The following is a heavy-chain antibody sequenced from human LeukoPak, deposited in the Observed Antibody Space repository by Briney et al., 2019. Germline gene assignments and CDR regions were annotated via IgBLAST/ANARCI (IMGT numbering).Heavy chain of an antibody. D-gene: IGHD6-13*01. CDR2: ISSSGSTI. V-gene: IGHV3-48*03. J-gene: IGHJ4*02. Sequence: PGGSPRLSCAASGFTFSSYEMNWVRQAPGKGLEWVSYISSSGSTIYYADSVKGRFTISRDNAKNSLYLQMNSLRAEDTAVYYCARDRGGSSWYYFDYWGQGTLVTVSS. CDR3: ARDRGGSSWYYFDY. CDR1: GFTFSSYE.